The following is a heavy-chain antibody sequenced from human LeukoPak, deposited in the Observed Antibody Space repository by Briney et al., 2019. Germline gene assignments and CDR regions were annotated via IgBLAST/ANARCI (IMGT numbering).Heavy chain of an antibody. CDR3: AIGSAPGTGPPSLDS. CDR2: VYYTANL. V-gene: IGHV4-59*01. Sequence: SETLSLLCSVSGLFMGKYHWLWLPDPPGKRLEWVGYVYYTANLNYNPSLDHRVSLSIDTSKNPFSLSLSSLTAADTARYYCAIGSAPGTGPPSLDSWGQGTLVTVSS. J-gene: IGHJ4*02. CDR1: GLFMGKYH. D-gene: IGHD6-13*01.